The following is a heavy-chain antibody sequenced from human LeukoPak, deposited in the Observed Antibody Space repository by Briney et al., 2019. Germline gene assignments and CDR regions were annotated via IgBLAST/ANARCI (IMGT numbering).Heavy chain of an antibody. V-gene: IGHV4-34*01. J-gene: IGHJ5*02. CDR3: ARDHYSCSGGSCYWFDP. D-gene: IGHD2-15*01. CDR1: GGSFSGYY. CDR2: INHSGST. Sequence: SETLSLTCAVYGGSFSGYYWSWIRQPPGKGLEWIGEINHSGSTNYNPSLKSRVTISVDTSKNQFSLKLSSVTAADTAVYYCARDHYSCSGGSCYWFDPWGQGTLVTVSS.